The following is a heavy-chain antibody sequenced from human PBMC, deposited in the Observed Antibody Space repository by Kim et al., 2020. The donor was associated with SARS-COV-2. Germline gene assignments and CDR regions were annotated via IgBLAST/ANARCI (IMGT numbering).Heavy chain of an antibody. CDR1: GFTFSSYA. D-gene: IGHD6-13*01. V-gene: IGHV3-23*01. CDR3: AKSTEMDEYSSSLGV. Sequence: GGSLRLSCAASGFTFSSYAMSWVRQAPGKGLEWVSAISGSGGSTYYADSVKGRFTISRDNSKNTLYVQMNSLRAEDTAVYYCAKSTEMDEYSSSLGVWGPGTTVSVSS. J-gene: IGHJ6*02. CDR2: ISGSGGST.